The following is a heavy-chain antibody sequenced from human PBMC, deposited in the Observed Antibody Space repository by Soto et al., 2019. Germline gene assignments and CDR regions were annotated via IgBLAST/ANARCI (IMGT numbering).Heavy chain of an antibody. CDR1: GFTFSSYA. D-gene: IGHD3-22*01. Sequence: GGSLRLSCAASGFTFSSYAMSWVRQAPGKGLEWVSAISGSGGSTYYADSVKGRFTISRDNSKNTLYLQMNSLRAEDTAVYYCAKDYYKYYDSSGYYRSPAYWGQGTLVTVSS. CDR3: AKDYYKYYDSSGYYRSPAY. J-gene: IGHJ4*02. CDR2: ISGSGGST. V-gene: IGHV3-23*01.